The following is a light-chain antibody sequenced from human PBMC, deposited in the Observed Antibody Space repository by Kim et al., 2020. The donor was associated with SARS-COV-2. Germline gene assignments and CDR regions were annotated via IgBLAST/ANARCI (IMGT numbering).Light chain of an antibody. Sequence: VKLTCTLSSGNSSYAIAWHQQQPEKGPRYLMKLNSDGSHSKGDGIPDRFSGSSSGAERYLTTSSLQSEDEADYYCQTWGTGTPVVFGGGTQLTVL. CDR2: LNSDGSH. CDR3: QTWGTGTPVV. J-gene: IGLJ2*01. CDR1: SGNSSYA. V-gene: IGLV4-69*01.